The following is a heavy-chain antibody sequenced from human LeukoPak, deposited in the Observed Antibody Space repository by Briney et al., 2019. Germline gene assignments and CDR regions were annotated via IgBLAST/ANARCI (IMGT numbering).Heavy chain of an antibody. Sequence: SETLSLTCTVSGGSISSSSYYWGWIRRPPGKGLEWIGSIYYSGSTYYNPSLKSRVTISVDTSKNQFSLKLSSVTAADTAVYYCAREGYPPDWFDPWGQGTLVTVSS. CDR2: IYYSGST. J-gene: IGHJ5*02. V-gene: IGHV4-39*07. CDR3: AREGYPPDWFDP. CDR1: GGSISSSSYY. D-gene: IGHD6-13*01.